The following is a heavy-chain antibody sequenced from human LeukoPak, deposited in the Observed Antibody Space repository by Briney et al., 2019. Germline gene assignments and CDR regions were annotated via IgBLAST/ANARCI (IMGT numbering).Heavy chain of an antibody. V-gene: IGHV3-33*01. CDR1: GFTFSSYG. CDR2: IWYDGSNK. CDR3: AREGPRGNSQFDY. Sequence: GSLRLSCAASGFTFSSYGMHWVRQAPGKGLEWVALIWYDGSNKYYTDSVKGRLTVSRDNSKNTLYLQMNSLRAEDTAVYYCAREGPRGNSQFDYWGQGTLVTVSS. D-gene: IGHD2/OR15-2a*01. J-gene: IGHJ4*02.